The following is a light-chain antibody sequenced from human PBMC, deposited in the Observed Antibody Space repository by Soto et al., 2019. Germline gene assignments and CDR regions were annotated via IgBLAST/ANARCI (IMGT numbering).Light chain of an antibody. J-gene: IGKJ5*01. Sequence: DIQMTQSPSTLSASVGDRVTITCRASQSISSWLAWYQQKPGKAPKLLIYKASSLESGVPSRFSGSGSGTEFTLTISSLQPDDFATCYCQQYNSYSITFGQGTRLEIK. CDR3: QQYNSYSIT. CDR2: KAS. V-gene: IGKV1-5*03. CDR1: QSISSW.